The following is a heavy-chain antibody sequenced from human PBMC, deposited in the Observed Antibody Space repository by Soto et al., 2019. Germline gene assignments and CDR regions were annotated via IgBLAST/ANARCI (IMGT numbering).Heavy chain of an antibody. V-gene: IGHV5-51*01. CDR2: IYPGDSDT. CDR1: GYSFTSYW. CDR3: ARFRVVGATTGGMDV. Sequence: LGESLKISCKGSGYSFTSYWIGWVRQMPGKGLEWMGIIYPGDSDTRYSPSFQGQVTISADKSISTAYLQWSSLKASDTAMYYCARFRVVGATTGGMDVWGQGTTVTVSS. J-gene: IGHJ6*02. D-gene: IGHD1-26*01.